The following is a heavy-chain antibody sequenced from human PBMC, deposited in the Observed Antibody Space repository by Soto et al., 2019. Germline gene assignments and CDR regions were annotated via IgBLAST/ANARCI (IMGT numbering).Heavy chain of an antibody. CDR2: IYHSGST. Sequence: SETLSLTCAVSGGSISSSNWWICVRQPPGKGLEWIGEIYHSGSTNYNPSLKSRVTISVVKSKNHFSLKLSSVTAADTAVYYCASHYDILTGYWAHWGQGTLVTIS. D-gene: IGHD3-9*01. J-gene: IGHJ4*02. CDR1: GGSISSSNW. V-gene: IGHV4-4*02. CDR3: ASHYDILTGYWAH.